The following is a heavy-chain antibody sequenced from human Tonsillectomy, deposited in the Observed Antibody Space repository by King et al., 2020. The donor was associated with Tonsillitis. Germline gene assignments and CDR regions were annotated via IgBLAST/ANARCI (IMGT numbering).Heavy chain of an antibody. Sequence: VQLVESGGGLVKPGGSLRLSCAASEFTFSDYSMNWVRQAPGKGLDWVSSISSGGSNIYYAYSVKGRFTISRDNARNSLYLLMNTLRVEDTAVYYCARELRHFSDGTCSLSYFDLWGRGTLVTVSS. D-gene: IGHD2-15*01. CDR2: ISSGGSNI. CDR3: ARELRHFSDGTCSLSYFDL. J-gene: IGHJ2*01. CDR1: EFTFSDYS. V-gene: IGHV3-21*01.